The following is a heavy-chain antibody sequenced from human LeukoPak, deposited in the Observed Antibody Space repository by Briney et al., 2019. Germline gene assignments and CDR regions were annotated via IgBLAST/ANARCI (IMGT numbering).Heavy chain of an antibody. CDR2: ISYDGSNK. CDR3: ATDHGFHYGAYFDY. V-gene: IGHV3-30*03. J-gene: IGHJ4*02. Sequence: PGRSLRLSCAASGFTFNSYGMHWVRQAPGKGREWVAVISYDGSNKYSADSVTGRFTISRDNSKNTLYLQMNSLRAEDTAVYYCATDHGFHYGAYFDYWGQGTLVTVSS. D-gene: IGHD4-17*01. CDR1: GFTFNSYG.